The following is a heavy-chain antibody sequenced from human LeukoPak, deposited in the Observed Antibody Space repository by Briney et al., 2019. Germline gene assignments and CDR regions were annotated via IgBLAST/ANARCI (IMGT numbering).Heavy chain of an antibody. CDR3: ARRGSSWYFNWFDP. Sequence: SETLSLTCTVSGGSVSSGSYYWSWIRQPPGKGLEWIGYIYYSGSTNYNPSLKSRVTISVDTSKNQFSLKLSSVTAADTAVYYCARRGSSWYFNWFDPWGQGTLVTVSS. CDR1: GGSVSSGSYY. J-gene: IGHJ5*02. D-gene: IGHD6-13*01. V-gene: IGHV4-61*01. CDR2: IYYSGST.